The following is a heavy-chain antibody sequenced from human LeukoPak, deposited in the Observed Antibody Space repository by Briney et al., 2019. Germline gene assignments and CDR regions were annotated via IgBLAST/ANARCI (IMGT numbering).Heavy chain of an antibody. CDR3: TTDYPYYCSSTNCYASEYFQH. CDR2: IKSKTDGGTS. D-gene: IGHD2-2*01. J-gene: IGHJ1*01. V-gene: IGHV3-15*01. Sequence: GGSLRLSCAASGFTFSNAWMSWVRQAPGKGLEWVGRIKSKTDGGTSDYATPVKGRFTISRDDSKNTLYLQMNSLKTKDTAVYYCTTDYPYYCSSTNCYASEYFQHWGQGTLDTVSS. CDR1: GFTFSNAW.